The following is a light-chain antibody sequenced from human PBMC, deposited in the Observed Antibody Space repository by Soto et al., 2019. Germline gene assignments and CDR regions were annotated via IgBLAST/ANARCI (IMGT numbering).Light chain of an antibody. CDR1: QSVSSSY. Sequence: EIVLTQSPGTLALSPGERATLSCRANQSVSSSYLAWYQQKPGQAPRLLIYGASGRATGIPDRFSGSGSGTDFTLNISRLEPEDFAVYYCQQYGSSPLTFGGGTKVEIK. J-gene: IGKJ4*01. CDR2: GAS. V-gene: IGKV3-20*01. CDR3: QQYGSSPLT.